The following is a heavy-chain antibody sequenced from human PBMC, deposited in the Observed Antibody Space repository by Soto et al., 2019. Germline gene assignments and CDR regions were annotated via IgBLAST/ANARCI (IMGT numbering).Heavy chain of an antibody. V-gene: IGHV1-3*04. CDR3: AKSAIPDYYYMDV. CDR1: GYTFTTYG. Sequence: QVQLVQSGAEVKKPGASVKVSCKASGYTFTTYGMHWVRQAPGQRLEWLGWINTGNGNTKYSQQFQGRLTITRDTSANTVYMALSSLKSEDTAIYHCAKSAIPDYYYMDVWGEGTSVTVSS. CDR2: INTGNGNT. J-gene: IGHJ6*03.